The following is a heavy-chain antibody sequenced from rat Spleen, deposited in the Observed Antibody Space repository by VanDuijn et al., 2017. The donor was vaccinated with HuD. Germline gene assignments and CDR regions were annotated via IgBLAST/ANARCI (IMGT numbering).Heavy chain of an antibody. D-gene: IGHD4-4*01. CDR3: TRGRVYFGYTGFEY. V-gene: IGHV6-6*01. Sequence: EVQLVESGGGLVQPGRSMKLSCAASGFPFSTAWMYWYRQFPEKRLEWVARIKAKSNNYATDYTESVKGRFTISRDDAKSTLYLQMNSLRSEDTATYYCTRGRVYFGYTGFEYWGQGVMVTVSS. CDR2: IKAKSNNYAT. J-gene: IGHJ2*01. CDR1: GFPFSTAW.